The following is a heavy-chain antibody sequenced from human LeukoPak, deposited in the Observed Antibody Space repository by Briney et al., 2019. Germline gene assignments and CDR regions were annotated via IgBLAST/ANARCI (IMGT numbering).Heavy chain of an antibody. J-gene: IGHJ6*03. Sequence: SETLSLTCAVYGGSFSAYYWSWIRQPPGKGLEWIGEINHSGSTNYNPPLKSRVSISVNTSKNQFSLKLSSVTAADTAVYYRAGYYYYYMDVWGKGTTVTVSS. CDR1: GGSFSAYY. CDR3: AGYYYYYMDV. V-gene: IGHV4-34*01. CDR2: INHSGST.